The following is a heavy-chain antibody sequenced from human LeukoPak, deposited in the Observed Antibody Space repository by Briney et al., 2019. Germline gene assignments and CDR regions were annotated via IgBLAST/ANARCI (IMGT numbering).Heavy chain of an antibody. CDR3: ARRYLLRFLEWLPQGSSGMDV. J-gene: IGHJ6*02. V-gene: IGHV4-39*01. D-gene: IGHD3-3*01. Sequence: SETLSLTCTVSGGSISSSSYYWGWIRQPPGKGLEWIGSIYYSGSTYYNPSLKSRVTISVDTSKNPFSLKLSSVTAADTAVYYCARRYLLRFLEWLPQGSSGMDVWGQGTTVTVSS. CDR2: IYYSGST. CDR1: GGSISSSSYY.